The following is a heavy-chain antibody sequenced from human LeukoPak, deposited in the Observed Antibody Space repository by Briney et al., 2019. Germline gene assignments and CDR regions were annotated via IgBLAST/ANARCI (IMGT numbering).Heavy chain of an antibody. CDR2: IYPGDSDT. CDR3: SRPGGYSGTAGAFDI. J-gene: IGHJ3*02. Sequence: GESLKISCKGSGYSFTSYWIGWVRQMPGKGLEWMGIIYPGDSDTRYSPSFQGQVTISADKSISTAYLQWSSLKASDTAMYYCSRPGGYSGTAGAFDIWGQGTMVTGSS. V-gene: IGHV5-51*01. D-gene: IGHD1-26*01. CDR1: GYSFTSYW.